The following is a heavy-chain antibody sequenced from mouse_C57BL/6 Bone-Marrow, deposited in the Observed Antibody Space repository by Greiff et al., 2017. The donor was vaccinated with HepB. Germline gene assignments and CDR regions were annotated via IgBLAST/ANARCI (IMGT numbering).Heavy chain of an antibody. CDR1: GFTFSSYG. Sequence: EVKLVESGGDLVKPGGSLKLSCAASGFTFSSYGMSWVRQTPDKRLEWVATISSGGSYTYYPDSVKGRFTISRDNAKNTLYLQMSSLKSEDTAMYYCARMATMVTTRGFAYWGQGTLVTVSA. V-gene: IGHV5-6*01. CDR2: ISSGGSYT. D-gene: IGHD2-2*01. CDR3: ARMATMVTTRGFAY. J-gene: IGHJ3*01.